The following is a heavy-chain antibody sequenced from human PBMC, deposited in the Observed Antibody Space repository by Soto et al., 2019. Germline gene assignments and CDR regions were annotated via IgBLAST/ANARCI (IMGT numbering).Heavy chain of an antibody. CDR3: AREDYGDPRHTYCYYYMDV. Sequence: QVQLVQSGAEVKKPGSSVKVSCKASGGTFSSYTISWVRQAPGQGLEWMGRIIPILGIANYAQKFQGRVTITADKSTSTAYMELSSLRSEDTAVYYCAREDYGDPRHTYCYYYMDVWGKGTTVTVSS. CDR2: IIPILGIA. CDR1: GGTFSSYT. D-gene: IGHD4-17*01. V-gene: IGHV1-69*08. J-gene: IGHJ6*03.